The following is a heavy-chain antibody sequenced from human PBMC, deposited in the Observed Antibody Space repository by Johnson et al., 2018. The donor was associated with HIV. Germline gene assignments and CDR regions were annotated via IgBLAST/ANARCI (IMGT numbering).Heavy chain of an antibody. D-gene: IGHD3-22*01. CDR3: AASVYYYDSSGYFAFDI. V-gene: IGHV3-66*01. CDR1: GFTFSSYW. Sequence: VQLVESGGGLVQPGGSLRLSCEASGFTFSSYWMSWVRQAPGKGLEWVSVIYSGGSTYYADSVKGRFTISRDNSKNTLYLQMNSLRAEDTAVYYCAASVYYYDSSGYFAFDIWGQGTMVTVSS. CDR2: IYSGGST. J-gene: IGHJ3*02.